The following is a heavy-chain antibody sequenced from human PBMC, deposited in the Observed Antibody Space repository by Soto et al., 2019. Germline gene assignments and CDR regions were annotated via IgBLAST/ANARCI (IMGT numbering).Heavy chain of an antibody. J-gene: IGHJ4*01. D-gene: IGHD5-18*01. CDR3: ARVKRGYSYGSIIDF. Sequence: SETLSLTCAVYGGSFSGYYWSWIRQPPGKGLEWIGEINHSGSTNNNPSLKSRVAMSVDTSRNQFALKLRSVTAADTATYYCARVKRGYSYGSIIDFWGRGALVTVSS. V-gene: IGHV4-34*01. CDR2: INHSGST. CDR1: GGSFSGYY.